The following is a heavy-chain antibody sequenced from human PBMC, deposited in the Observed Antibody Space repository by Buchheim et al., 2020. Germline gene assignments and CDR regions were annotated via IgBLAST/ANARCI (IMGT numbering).Heavy chain of an antibody. D-gene: IGHD2/OR15-2a*01. J-gene: IGHJ4*02. Sequence: QVQLQQWGAGLLKPSETLSLTCAVYGGSFSNYYWSWIRQPPGKGLEWIGEINHSGNTDYNPSLKSRVTISVDTSKNQFSLKLNSVTAADTAVYYCARGSNNRRAWYLNYWGQGTL. CDR1: GGSFSNYY. CDR3: ARGSNNRRAWYLNY. CDR2: INHSGNT. V-gene: IGHV4-34*01.